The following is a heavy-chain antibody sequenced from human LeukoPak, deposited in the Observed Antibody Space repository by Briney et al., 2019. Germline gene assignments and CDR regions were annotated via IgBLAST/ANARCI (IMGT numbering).Heavy chain of an antibody. Sequence: QAGGSLRLSCAASGFTFSSYAMSWVRQAPGKGLEWVSAISGSGGSTYYADSVKGRFTISRDNSKNTVHLQMNSLRAEDTAVYYCVRTKAGQGNWFDPWGQGTLVTVSS. J-gene: IGHJ5*02. CDR1: GFTFSSYA. CDR3: VRTKAGQGNWFDP. V-gene: IGHV3-23*01. CDR2: ISGSGGST. D-gene: IGHD1-1*01.